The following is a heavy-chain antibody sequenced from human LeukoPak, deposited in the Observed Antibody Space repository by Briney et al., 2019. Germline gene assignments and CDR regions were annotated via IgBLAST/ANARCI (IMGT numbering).Heavy chain of an antibody. J-gene: IGHJ3*02. CDR1: VGSISSGDYY. Sequence: SQTLSLTCTVSVGSISSGDYYWSWIRQPPGKGLEWIGYIYYSGSTYYNPSLKSRVTLPVDTSKNQFSLKLSSVTAADTAVYYCARDRGFGELLGAFDIWGQGTMVTVSS. CDR3: ARDRGFGELLGAFDI. V-gene: IGHV4-30-4*01. CDR2: IYYSGST. D-gene: IGHD3-10*01.